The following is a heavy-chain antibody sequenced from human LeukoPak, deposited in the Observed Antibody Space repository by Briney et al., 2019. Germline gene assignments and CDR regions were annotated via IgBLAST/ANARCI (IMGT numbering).Heavy chain of an antibody. J-gene: IGHJ6*02. D-gene: IGHD2-2*01. V-gene: IGHV3-23*01. CDR2: ISGSGGST. CDR3: ARVAVAVPIAMPDAHGMDV. Sequence: PGGFLRLSCAASGFTFSSYAMSWVRQAPGKGLEWVSAISGSGGSTYYADSVKGRFTISRDNAKNSLSLQMNSLRAEDTAVYYCARVAVAVPIAMPDAHGMDVWGQGTTVTVSS. CDR1: GFTFSSYA.